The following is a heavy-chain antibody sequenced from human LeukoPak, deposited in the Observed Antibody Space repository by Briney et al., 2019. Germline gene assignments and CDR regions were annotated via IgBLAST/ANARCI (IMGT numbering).Heavy chain of an antibody. CDR1: GGSFSGYY. V-gene: IGHV4-34*01. J-gene: IGHJ4*02. Sequence: SETLSLTCAVYGGSFSGYYWSWIRQPPGKGLEWIGEINHSGSTNYNPSLKSRVTISVDTSKNQFSLKLSSVTAADTAVYYCARERVRGIVVVIPYFDYWGQGTLVTVSS. D-gene: IGHD3-22*01. CDR3: ARERVRGIVVVIPYFDY. CDR2: INHSGST.